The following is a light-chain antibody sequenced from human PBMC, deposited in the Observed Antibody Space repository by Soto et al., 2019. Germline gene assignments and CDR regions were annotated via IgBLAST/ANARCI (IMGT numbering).Light chain of an antibody. Sequence: QLVLTQPASVSGSPGQSITISCTGTSSDVGGYNYVSWYQQHPGKAPKLMICDVSNRPSGVSNRFSGSKSGNTASLTISGLQAEDEADYYCSSYTISSTRYVFGTGTKVTVL. V-gene: IGLV2-14*01. CDR1: SSDVGGYNY. CDR3: SSYTISSTRYV. CDR2: DVS. J-gene: IGLJ1*01.